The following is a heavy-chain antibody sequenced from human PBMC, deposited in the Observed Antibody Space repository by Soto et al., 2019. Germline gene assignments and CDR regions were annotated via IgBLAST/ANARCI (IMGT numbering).Heavy chain of an antibody. V-gene: IGHV4-59*12. Sequence: SETLSLTCTVSGDSITSNYWSWIRQPPGKGLEWIGYIYYTGSTNYNPSLKSRVTMSVDTSKNHFSLKLSSVTAADTAVYYCARIPRRYDILTGYQLPPPVGYWGQGTLVTVSS. CDR2: IYYTGST. CDR1: GDSITSNY. J-gene: IGHJ4*02. CDR3: ARIPRRYDILTGYQLPPPVGY. D-gene: IGHD3-9*01.